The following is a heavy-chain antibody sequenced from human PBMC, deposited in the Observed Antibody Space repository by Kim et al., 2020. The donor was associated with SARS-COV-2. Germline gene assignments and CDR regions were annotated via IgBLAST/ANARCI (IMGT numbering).Heavy chain of an antibody. Sequence: AQKFQGRVTMTRDTSISTAYMELSRLRSDDTAVYYCARAPQHPNGVPNDYWGQGTLVTVSS. D-gene: IGHD2-8*01. J-gene: IGHJ4*02. CDR3: ARAPQHPNGVPNDY. V-gene: IGHV1-2*02.